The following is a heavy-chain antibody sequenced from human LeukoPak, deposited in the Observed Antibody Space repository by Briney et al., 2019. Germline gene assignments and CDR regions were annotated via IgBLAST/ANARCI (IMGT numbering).Heavy chain of an antibody. J-gene: IGHJ5*02. D-gene: IGHD3-10*01. CDR3: ARDSGTTGEVKFDP. CDR2: ISYSGIT. V-gene: IGHV4-59*12. Sequence: SETLSLTCTVSGVSTSDYYWSWIRQPPGKGLEWIGYISYSGITNYNPSLKSRVTMSVDTSKNQFSLKLSSVTAADTAVYYCARDSGTTGEVKFDPWGQGTLVTVSS. CDR1: GVSTSDYY.